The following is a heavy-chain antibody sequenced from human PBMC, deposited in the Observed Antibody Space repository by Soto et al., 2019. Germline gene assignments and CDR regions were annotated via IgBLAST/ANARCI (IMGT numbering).Heavy chain of an antibody. J-gene: IGHJ6*03. V-gene: IGHV3-33*06. Sequence: PGGSLRLSCAASGFTFSSYGMHWVRQAPGKGLEWVSVIWYDGSNKYYADSVKGRFTISRDNSKNTLYLQMNSLRAEDTAVYYCAKLDDYGDYSWYYYYYMDVWGKGTTVTVSS. D-gene: IGHD4-17*01. CDR1: GFTFSSYG. CDR2: IWYDGSNK. CDR3: AKLDDYGDYSWYYYYYMDV.